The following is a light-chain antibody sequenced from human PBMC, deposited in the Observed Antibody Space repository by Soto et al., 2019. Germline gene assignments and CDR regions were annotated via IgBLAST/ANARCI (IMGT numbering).Light chain of an antibody. Sequence: DIQMTQSPSSLSASVGDRVTITCRARQSINSYLNWYQQKPGKAPKLLIYAASSLQSGVPSRFGGSGSGTDFTLTISSLQSEDFATYYCQQSYSTPRTFGGGTKVDIK. CDR2: AAS. CDR1: QSINSY. V-gene: IGKV1-39*01. J-gene: IGKJ4*01. CDR3: QQSYSTPRT.